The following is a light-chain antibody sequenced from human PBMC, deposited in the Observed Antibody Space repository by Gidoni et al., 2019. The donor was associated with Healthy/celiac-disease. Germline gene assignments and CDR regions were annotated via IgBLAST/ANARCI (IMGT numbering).Light chain of an antibody. Sequence: DIQMTQSPSSVSASVGERVTITCRASQGISSWLAWYQQKPGKAPKLLFYAASSLQSLVPSSVCGGVSVTDFTLTITALWPLDFSTFYCVHANSFRGAGTFGKGPKVETK. V-gene: IGKV1-12*01. J-gene: IGKJ1*01. CDR1: QGISSW. CDR3: VHANSFRGAGT. CDR2: AAS.